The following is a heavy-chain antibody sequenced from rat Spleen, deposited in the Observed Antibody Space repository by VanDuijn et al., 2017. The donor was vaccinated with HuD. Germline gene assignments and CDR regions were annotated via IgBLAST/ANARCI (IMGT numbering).Heavy chain of an antibody. CDR3: ARSVFDY. V-gene: IGHV5-7*01. J-gene: IGHJ2*01. CDR1: GFTFSDYN. CDR2: ISNDGSST. Sequence: EVRLVESGGDLVRPGRSLKLSCAASGFTFSDYNMAGVRQAPKKGLEWVATISNDGSSTYYLDSVKGRFTISRDNAKSTLSLQMDSIKSEDTATYYCARSVFDYWGQGVMVTVSS.